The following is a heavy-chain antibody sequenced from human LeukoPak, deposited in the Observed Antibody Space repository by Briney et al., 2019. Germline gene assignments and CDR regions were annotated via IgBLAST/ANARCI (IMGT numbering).Heavy chain of an antibody. CDR1: GGSISSSNG. Sequence: SETLSLTCAVSGGSISSSNGWSGVRQPPGKGLEWIGEIYHSGSTNYNPSLKSRVTISVDKSKNQFSLKLSSVTAADTAVYYCARGRPNYDILTGYVGYWGQGTLVTVSS. D-gene: IGHD3-9*01. J-gene: IGHJ4*02. CDR3: ARGRPNYDILTGYVGY. V-gene: IGHV4-4*02. CDR2: IYHSGST.